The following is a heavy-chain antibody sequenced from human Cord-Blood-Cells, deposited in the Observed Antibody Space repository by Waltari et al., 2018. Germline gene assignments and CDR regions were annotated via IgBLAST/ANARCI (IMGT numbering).Heavy chain of an antibody. CDR2: INPKSDGT. CDR1: GYTLTGYY. D-gene: IGHD1-1*01. J-gene: IGHJ3*02. V-gene: IGHV1-2*02. CDR3: ARLLERQDAFDI. Sequence: QVQLVQSGAEVKKPVASVKVSCKASGYTLTGYYMHWGRQAPGKVLEWMGWINPKSDGTNYAQKFQGRVTMTRDTSTSTAYMELCRLESDDTTVYYYARLLERQDAFDIWGQGTMVTVSS.